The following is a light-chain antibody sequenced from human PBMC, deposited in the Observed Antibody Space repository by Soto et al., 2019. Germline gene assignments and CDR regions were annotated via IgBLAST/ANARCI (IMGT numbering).Light chain of an antibody. J-gene: IGKJ1*01. CDR1: QSVSSSY. CDR3: QQYGSSLTWT. Sequence: ESVLTQSPGTLSLSPGERATRSCRASQSVSSSYLAWYQQKPGQAPRLLIYGASSRATGIPDRFSGSGSGTDFTLTISRLEPEDFAVYYCQQYGSSLTWTLGQGTKVDI. V-gene: IGKV3-20*01. CDR2: GAS.